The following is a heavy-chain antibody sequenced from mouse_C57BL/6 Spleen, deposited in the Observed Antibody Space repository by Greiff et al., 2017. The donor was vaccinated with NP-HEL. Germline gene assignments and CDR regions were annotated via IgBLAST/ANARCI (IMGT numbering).Heavy chain of an antibody. CDR3: ARTELTGTKLRYFDV. V-gene: IGHV1-78*01. J-gene: IGHJ1*03. Sequence: QVQLKESDAELVKPGASVKISCKVSGYTFTDHTIHWMKQRPGQGLEWIGYIYPRGGSTKYNEKFKGKATLTADKSSSTAYMQLNSLTSEDAAVYFCARTELTGTKLRYFDVWGTGTTVTVAS. CDR1: GYTFTDHT. D-gene: IGHD4-1*01. CDR2: IYPRGGST.